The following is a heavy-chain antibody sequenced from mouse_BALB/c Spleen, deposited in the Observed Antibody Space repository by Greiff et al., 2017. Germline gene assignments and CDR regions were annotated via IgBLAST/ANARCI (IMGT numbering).Heavy chain of an antibody. V-gene: IGHV1-9*01. CDR1: GYTFSSYW. CDR2: ILPGSGST. Sequence: QVQLKQSGAELMKPGASVKISCKATGYTFSSYWIEWVKQRPGHGLEWIGEILPGSGSTNYNEKFKGKATFTADTSSNTAYMQLSSLTSEDSAVYYCARGLRLRAMDYWGQGTSVTVSS. J-gene: IGHJ4*01. D-gene: IGHD1-2*01. CDR3: ARGLRLRAMDY.